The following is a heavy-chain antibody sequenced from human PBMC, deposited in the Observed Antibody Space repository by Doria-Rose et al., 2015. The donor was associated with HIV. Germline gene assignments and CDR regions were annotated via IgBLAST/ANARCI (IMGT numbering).Heavy chain of an antibody. D-gene: IGHD6-13*01. CDR1: GVSLSSPGMG. Sequence: QITLRESGPVLVKPTETLTLTCTVSGVSLSSPGMGVSWIRQPPGKALEWLANIFTDDDRSYKTSLKSRLTIARCTSKRQVVLAMTDMDPVDTATYYCARIKSSRWYHKYYFDFCVQGTLVIVSA. V-gene: IGHV2-26*01. J-gene: IGHJ4*02. CDR3: ARIKSSRWYHKYYFDF. CDR2: IFTDDDR.